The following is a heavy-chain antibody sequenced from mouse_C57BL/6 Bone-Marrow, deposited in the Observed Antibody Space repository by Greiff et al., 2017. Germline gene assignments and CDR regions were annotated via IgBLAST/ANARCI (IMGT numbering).Heavy chain of an antibody. V-gene: IGHV1-55*01. Sequence: VQLQQPGAELVKPGASVKMSCKASGYTFTSYWITWVKQRPGQGLEWIGDIYPGSGSTNYNEKFKSKATLTVDTSSSTAYMQLSSLTSEDSAVYYCAGGYYGNPYYFDYWGQGTTLTVSS. J-gene: IGHJ2*01. CDR3: AGGYYGNPYYFDY. CDR2: IYPGSGST. CDR1: GYTFTSYW. D-gene: IGHD1-1*01.